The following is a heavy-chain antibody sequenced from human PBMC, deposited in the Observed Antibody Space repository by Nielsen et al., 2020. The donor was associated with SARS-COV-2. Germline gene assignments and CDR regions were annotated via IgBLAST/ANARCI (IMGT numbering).Heavy chain of an antibody. V-gene: IGHV3-7*01. D-gene: IGHD6-19*01. Sequence: GESLKISCAASGFTFSSYWMSWVRQAPGKGLEWVANIKQDGSEKYYADSVKGRFTISRDNSKNTLYLQMNSLRAEDTAVYYCAKQWLVYYYGMDVWGQGTTVTVSS. CDR2: IKQDGSEK. CDR3: AKQWLVYYYGMDV. J-gene: IGHJ6*02. CDR1: GFTFSSYW.